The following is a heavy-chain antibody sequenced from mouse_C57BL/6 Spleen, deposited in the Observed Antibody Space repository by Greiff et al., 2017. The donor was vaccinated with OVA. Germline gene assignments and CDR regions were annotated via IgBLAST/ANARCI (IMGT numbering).Heavy chain of an antibody. CDR3: ARGDSSGYYAMDY. Sequence: VKLQESGAELARPGASVKLSCKASGYTFTSYGISWVKQRTGQGLEWIGEIYPRSGNTYYNEKFKGKATLTADKSSSTAYMELRSLTSEDSAVYFCARGDSSGYYAMDYWGQGTSVTVSS. CDR2: IYPRSGNT. CDR1: GYTFTSYG. V-gene: IGHV1-81*01. D-gene: IGHD3-2*02. J-gene: IGHJ4*01.